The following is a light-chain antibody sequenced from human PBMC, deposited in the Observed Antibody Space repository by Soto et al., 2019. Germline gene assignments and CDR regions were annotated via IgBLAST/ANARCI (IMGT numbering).Light chain of an antibody. CDR3: LHDSSYPRT. CDR2: TAS. Sequence: AIQMTQSPSSLSASVGDRVIITCRASQAIRNDLGWYQQKPGKAPKLLIYTASTLQSGVPSRFSGSGSGADFTLTIRSLQPEDSATYYCLHDSSYPRTFGQGTKVDIK. V-gene: IGKV1-6*01. J-gene: IGKJ1*01. CDR1: QAIRND.